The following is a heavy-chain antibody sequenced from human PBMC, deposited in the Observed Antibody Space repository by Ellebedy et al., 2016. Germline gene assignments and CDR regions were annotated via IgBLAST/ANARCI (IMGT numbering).Heavy chain of an antibody. V-gene: IGHV1-46*01. D-gene: IGHD3-10*01. CDR3: ARVPGGGSGSYYNEPYGMDV. Sequence: ASVKVSXXASGYTFTSYYMHWVRQAPGQGLEWMGIINPSGGSTSYAQKFQGRVTMTRDTSTSTVYMELSSLRSEDTAVYYCARVPGGGSGSYYNEPYGMDVWGQGTTVTVSS. J-gene: IGHJ6*02. CDR1: GYTFTSYY. CDR2: INPSGGST.